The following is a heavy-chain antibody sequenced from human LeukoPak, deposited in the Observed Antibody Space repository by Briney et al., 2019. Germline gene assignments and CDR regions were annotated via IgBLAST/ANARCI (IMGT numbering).Heavy chain of an antibody. D-gene: IGHD3-22*01. Sequence: PETLSLTCTVSGVSISSYYWSWIRQPAGKGLEWIGRIYTSGSTNYNPYLKSRVTMSVDTSKNQFSLKLSSVTAADTAVYYCTRDRYYYDSSGYYLLDYWGQGTLVTVSS. V-gene: IGHV4-4*07. J-gene: IGHJ4*02. CDR3: TRDRYYYDSSGYYLLDY. CDR2: IYTSGST. CDR1: GVSISSYY.